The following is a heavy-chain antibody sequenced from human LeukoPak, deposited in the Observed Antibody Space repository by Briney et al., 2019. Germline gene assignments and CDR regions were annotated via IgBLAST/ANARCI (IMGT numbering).Heavy chain of an antibody. D-gene: IGHD2-8*01. CDR1: GYTFTSYD. CDR3: ARSAEHCNNGVCFTDYYMDV. Sequence: GASVKVSCKASGYTFTSYDINWVRQATGQGLEWMGWMNPNSGNTGYAQKFQGRVTITRNTSISTAYMELSSLRSEDTAVYFCARSAEHCNNGVCFTDYYMDVWGKGTTVTVSS. CDR2: MNPNSGNT. J-gene: IGHJ6*03. V-gene: IGHV1-8*03.